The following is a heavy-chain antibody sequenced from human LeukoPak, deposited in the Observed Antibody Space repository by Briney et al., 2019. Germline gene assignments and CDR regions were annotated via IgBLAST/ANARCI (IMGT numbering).Heavy chain of an antibody. J-gene: IGHJ4*02. CDR2: INPNSGGT. V-gene: IGHV1-2*02. Sequence: ASVKVSCKASGYTFTGYYMHWVRQAPGQGLEWMGWINPNSGGTNYAQKFQGRVTMTRDTSISTAYMELSRLRSDDKAVYYCARDLSLVAAAGTADYWGQGTLVTVSS. CDR3: ARDLSLVAAAGTADY. CDR1: GYTFTGYY. D-gene: IGHD6-13*01.